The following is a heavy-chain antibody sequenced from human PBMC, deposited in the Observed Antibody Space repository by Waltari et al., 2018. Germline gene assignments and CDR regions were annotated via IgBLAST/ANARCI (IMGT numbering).Heavy chain of an antibody. Sequence: EVQLVESGGGLIQPGGSLRLSCEASGFRVSYNYMSWVRQAPGKGLGWVSVIHAGGNTYYGDAVKGRFTISRDISKNTLYLQMYSLTVDDSAMYYCARAGLGSPSQWLQLFDSWGQGTLVTVSS. CDR3: ARAGLGSPSQWLQLFDS. CDR1: GFRVSYNY. V-gene: IGHV3-53*01. D-gene: IGHD5-12*01. CDR2: IHAGGNT. J-gene: IGHJ4*02.